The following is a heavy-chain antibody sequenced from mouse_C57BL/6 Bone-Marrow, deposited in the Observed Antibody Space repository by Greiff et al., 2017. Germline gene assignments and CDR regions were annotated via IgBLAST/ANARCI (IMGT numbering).Heavy chain of an antibody. D-gene: IGHD2-2*01. Sequence: QVQLQQPGAELVRPGTSVKLSCKASGYTFTSYWMHWVKQRPGQGLVWIGVIDPSDSYTNYNQKFKGKATLTVDTSSSTAYMQLSSLTSEDSAVYYCARWGGYPWCFDVWGTGTTVTVSS. J-gene: IGHJ1*03. CDR3: ARWGGYPWCFDV. CDR2: IDPSDSYT. CDR1: GYTFTSYW. V-gene: IGHV1-59*01.